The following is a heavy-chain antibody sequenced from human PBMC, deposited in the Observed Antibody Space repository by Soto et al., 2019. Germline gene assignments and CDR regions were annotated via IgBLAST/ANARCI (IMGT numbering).Heavy chain of an antibody. CDR3: ATWASSSWYGDAFDI. CDR1: GGTFSSYT. CDR2: IIPILGIA. Sequence: QVQLVQSGAEVKKPGSSVKVSCKASGGTFSSYTISWVRQAPGQGLEWMGRIIPILGIANYAQKFQGRVTINANKSTSTAYMELSSLRSEDTAVYYCATWASSSWYGDAFDIWGQGTMVTVSS. V-gene: IGHV1-69*02. D-gene: IGHD6-13*01. J-gene: IGHJ3*02.